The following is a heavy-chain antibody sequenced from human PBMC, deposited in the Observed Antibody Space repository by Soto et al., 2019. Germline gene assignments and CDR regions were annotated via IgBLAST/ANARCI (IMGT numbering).Heavy chain of an antibody. CDR3: ARYSGWYFDY. V-gene: IGHV3-30-3*01. CDR1: GFTFSSYA. Sequence: SLRLSCAASGFTFSSYAMHWVRQAPGKGLEWVAVISYDGSNKYHADSVKGRFTISRDNSKNTLYLQMNSLRAEDTAVYYCARYSGWYFDYWGQGTLVTVSS. D-gene: IGHD6-19*01. J-gene: IGHJ4*02. CDR2: ISYDGSNK.